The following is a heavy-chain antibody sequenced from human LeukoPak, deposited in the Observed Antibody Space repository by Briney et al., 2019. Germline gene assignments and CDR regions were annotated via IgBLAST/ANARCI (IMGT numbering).Heavy chain of an antibody. J-gene: IGHJ6*02. Sequence: GESLKISCKGSGYSFANYWIAWVRQMPGKGLEWMGIIYPDDSDARYSPSFQGQATISADKSFSTAYLQWSSLKASDSAMYYCARRAGSTGSEYYGMDVWGQGTTVTVSS. CDR3: ARRAGSTGSEYYGMDV. D-gene: IGHD5-12*01. CDR2: IYPDDSDA. CDR1: GYSFANYW. V-gene: IGHV5-51*01.